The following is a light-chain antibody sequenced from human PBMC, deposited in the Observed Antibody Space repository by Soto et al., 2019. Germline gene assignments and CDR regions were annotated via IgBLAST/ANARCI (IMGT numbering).Light chain of an antibody. V-gene: IGKV2-28*01. J-gene: IGKJ1*01. CDR1: QSLLHSNGYNY. CDR3: MQALQTPRT. Sequence: DIVMTQSPLSLPVTPGEPASISCRSSQSLLHSNGYNYLDWYLQKTGQSPQLLIYLGSNRASGVPDRFSGSGSGTDFTLNISRVEAEDVGVYYCMQALQTPRTFGQGTKVEIK. CDR2: LGS.